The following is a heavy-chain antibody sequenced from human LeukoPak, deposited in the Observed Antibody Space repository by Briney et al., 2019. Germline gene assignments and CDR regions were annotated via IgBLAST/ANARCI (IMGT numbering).Heavy chain of an antibody. CDR2: INHSGST. CDR1: GGSFSGYY. J-gene: IGHJ4*02. D-gene: IGHD3-9*01. CDR3: ARHSRTYYDILTGPYGGYFDY. Sequence: PSETLSLTCAVYGGSFSGYYWSWIRQPPGKGLEWIGEINHSGSTNCNPSLKSRVTISVDTSKNQFSLKLSSVTAADTAMYYCARHSRTYYDILTGPYGGYFDYWGQRTLVTVSS. V-gene: IGHV4-34*01.